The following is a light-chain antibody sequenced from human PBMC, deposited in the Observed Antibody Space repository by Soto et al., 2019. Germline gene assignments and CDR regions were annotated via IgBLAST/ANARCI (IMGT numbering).Light chain of an antibody. V-gene: IGLV2-8*01. CDR2: EVS. CDR1: SSDVGRYNY. Sequence: QSVLAQPPSASGSPGQSVTISCTGTSSDVGRYNYISWYQQRPGKAHKLIIYEVSKRPSGVPDRLSGFKYGNTASLTVSGLQAEDEADYYCSSYAGNSRYVFGTGTKVTVL. CDR3: SSYAGNSRYV. J-gene: IGLJ1*01.